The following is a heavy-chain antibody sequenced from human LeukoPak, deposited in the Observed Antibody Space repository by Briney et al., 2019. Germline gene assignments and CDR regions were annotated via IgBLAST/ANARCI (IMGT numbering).Heavy chain of an antibody. CDR3: ARQSSTIAVAGTFDY. V-gene: IGHV4-34*01. J-gene: IGHJ4*02. Sequence: SETLSLTCAVYGGSFSTYYWNWIRQPPGKGLEWIGQINPSGTTNYTPSLKSRVTMSVDTSKKQVSLKLSSVTAADTAVYYCARQSSTIAVAGTFDYWGQGTLVTVSS. CDR2: INPSGTT. D-gene: IGHD6-19*01. CDR1: GGSFSTYY.